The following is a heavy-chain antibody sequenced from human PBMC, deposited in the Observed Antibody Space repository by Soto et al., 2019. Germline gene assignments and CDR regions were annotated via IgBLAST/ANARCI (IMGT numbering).Heavy chain of an antibody. V-gene: IGHV4-39*01. D-gene: IGHD3-3*02. CDR3: ARHSLALRKNNWFDP. J-gene: IGHJ5*02. CDR2: IFYLGSS. Sequence: WETLSLTCTVSSDSIISSDFYWGWVRQPPGKGLEWIGSIFYLGSSYYSPSLKSRVTMSVDTSKNQFSLRLRSVTAADTALYFCARHSLALRKNNWFDPWGQGIMVT. CDR1: SDSIISSDFY.